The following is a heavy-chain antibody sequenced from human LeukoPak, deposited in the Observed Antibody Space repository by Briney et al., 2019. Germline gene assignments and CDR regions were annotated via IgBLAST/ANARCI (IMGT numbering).Heavy chain of an antibody. V-gene: IGHV4-59*02. CDR3: AGRRGFRGPFDY. J-gene: IGHJ4*02. CDR1: GVSVSSYY. Sequence: SETLSLTCTVSGVSVSSYYWSCIRQPPGKGLEWIGYIYYSGSTNYNPSLKSRVTMSVDTSKNLFSLKLSSVTAADTAVYYCAGRRGFRGPFDYWGQGTLVTVSS. CDR2: IYYSGST.